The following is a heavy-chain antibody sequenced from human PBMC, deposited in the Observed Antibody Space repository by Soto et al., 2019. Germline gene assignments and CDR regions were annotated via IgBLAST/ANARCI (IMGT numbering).Heavy chain of an antibody. CDR3: ARARPGHRPTDNIAAAGAIDY. Sequence: QVQLVQSGAEVKKPGSSVKVSCKASGGTFSSYAISCVRQAPGQGLEWMGVIIPIFGTANYAQKFKGRVTITAEESTSTAYMELRSLRSEDTPVYSCARARPGHRPTDNIAAAGAIDYWGQGTLFTVSS. CDR2: IIPIFGTA. J-gene: IGHJ4*02. CDR1: GGTFSSYA. D-gene: IGHD6-13*01. V-gene: IGHV1-69*01.